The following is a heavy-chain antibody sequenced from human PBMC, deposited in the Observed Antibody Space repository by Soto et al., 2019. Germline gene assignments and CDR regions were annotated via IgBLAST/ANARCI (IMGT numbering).Heavy chain of an antibody. J-gene: IGHJ4*02. D-gene: IGHD3-10*01. CDR1: GYTFSTYW. CDR3: ARKFAPEFFDS. Sequence: GESLKISCKVSGYTFSTYWIAGVRQMPGKGLEWMGLIYPSDSDTKYSPAFQGQVTISADKSINTVYLQWTSLEASDSGMYYCARKFAPEFFDSWGQGTLVTVSS. CDR2: IYPSDSDT. V-gene: IGHV5-51*01.